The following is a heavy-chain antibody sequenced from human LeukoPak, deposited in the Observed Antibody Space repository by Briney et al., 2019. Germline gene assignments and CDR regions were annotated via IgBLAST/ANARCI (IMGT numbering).Heavy chain of an antibody. CDR1: GYTFISYG. Sequence: ASVKVSCKASGYTFISYGISWVRQAPGQGLEWMGWISTYNGKTNYAQKLQGRVTMTTDTSTSTAYMELRSLRSDDTAVYYCARDTAHLAAAGAEPFDYWGQGTLVTVSS. CDR2: ISTYNGKT. D-gene: IGHD6-13*01. CDR3: ARDTAHLAAAGAEPFDY. J-gene: IGHJ4*02. V-gene: IGHV1-18*01.